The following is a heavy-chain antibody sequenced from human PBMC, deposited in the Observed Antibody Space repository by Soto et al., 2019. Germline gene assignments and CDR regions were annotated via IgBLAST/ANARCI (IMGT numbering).Heavy chain of an antibody. V-gene: IGHV1-18*01. CDR2: VSAYNRNT. J-gene: IGHJ5*02. Sequence: QVQLEQSGAEVKRPGASVKVSCKASGYTFRNYGITWVRQAPGQGLEWMGWVSAYNRNTNYAQKFQDRVTMTTDTTTSTAYLDLRSLRSDDSAVYYCAGERQYEPLPSWGQGSLISVSP. CDR3: AGERQYEPLPS. D-gene: IGHD2-2*01. CDR1: GYTFRNYG.